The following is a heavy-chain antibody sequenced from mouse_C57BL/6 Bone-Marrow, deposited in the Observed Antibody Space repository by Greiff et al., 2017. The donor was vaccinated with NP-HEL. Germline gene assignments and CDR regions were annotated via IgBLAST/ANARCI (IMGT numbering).Heavy chain of an antibody. CDR3: STTGLLWLPFDY. J-gene: IGHJ2*01. CDR1: GYSFTGYY. Sequence: EVNLVESGPELVKPGASVKISCKASGYSFTGYYMNWVKQSPEKSLEWIGEINPSTGGTTYNQKFKAKATLTVDKSSSTAYMQLKSLTSEDSAVYYCSTTGLLWLPFDYWGQGTTLTVSS. D-gene: IGHD2-2*01. CDR2: INPSTGGT. V-gene: IGHV1-42*01.